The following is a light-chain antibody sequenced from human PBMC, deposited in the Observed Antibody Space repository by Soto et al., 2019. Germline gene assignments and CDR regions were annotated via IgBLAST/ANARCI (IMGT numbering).Light chain of an antibody. V-gene: IGKV1-5*01. Sequence: DIQMTQSPSTLSASVGDRVTITCRASQSISSWLAWYQQKPGKAPKLLMFDASNLEPGVPSRFSGSGSGTEFTLTISSLQPGDFATYYCQQSETYPLTFGQGTRLEIK. CDR2: DAS. CDR1: QSISSW. CDR3: QQSETYPLT. J-gene: IGKJ5*01.